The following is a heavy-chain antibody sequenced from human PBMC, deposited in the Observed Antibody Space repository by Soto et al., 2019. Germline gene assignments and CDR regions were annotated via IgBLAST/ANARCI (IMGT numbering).Heavy chain of an antibody. V-gene: IGHV3-21*01. Sequence: GGSLRLCCAASGFTFSSYWMHWVRQAPGKGLEWVSSISSSSSYIYYADSVKGRFTISRDNAKNSLYLQMNSLRAEDTAVYYCARPVYYDSSGYYCWGQGTLVTVSS. J-gene: IGHJ4*02. CDR2: ISSSSSYI. CDR1: GFTFSSYW. CDR3: ARPVYYDSSGYYC. D-gene: IGHD3-22*01.